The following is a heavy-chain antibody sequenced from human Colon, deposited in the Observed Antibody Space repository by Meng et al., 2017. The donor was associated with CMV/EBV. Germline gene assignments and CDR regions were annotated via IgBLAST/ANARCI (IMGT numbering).Heavy chain of an antibody. D-gene: IGHD3/OR15-3a*01. CDR3: ARSEFWNSFYKHIDFDS. Sequence: ASVKVSCKPSGYTFSDYYIHWVRQAPGQGLEWMGWIDPNSGGTKYPQTFQGRVTMTSDTSMTTAYLELSSLRSDDTAIYYYARSEFWNSFYKHIDFDSWGQGTLVTVSS. J-gene: IGHJ4*02. V-gene: IGHV1-2*02. CDR2: IDPNSGGT. CDR1: GYTFSDYY.